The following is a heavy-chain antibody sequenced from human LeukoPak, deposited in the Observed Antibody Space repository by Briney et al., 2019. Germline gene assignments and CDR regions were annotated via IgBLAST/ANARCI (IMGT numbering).Heavy chain of an antibody. CDR2: ISGSGGST. J-gene: IGHJ4*02. D-gene: IGHD3-22*01. CDR1: GFTFSSYA. V-gene: IGHV3-23*01. CDR3: AKSVTVSSGYYRYYFDY. Sequence: PGGSLRLSCAASGFTFSSYAMSWVRQAPGKGLEWVSAISGSGGSTYYADSVKGRFTISRDNSKNTLCLQMNSLRAEDTAVYYCAKSVTVSSGYYRYYFDYWGQGTLVTVSS.